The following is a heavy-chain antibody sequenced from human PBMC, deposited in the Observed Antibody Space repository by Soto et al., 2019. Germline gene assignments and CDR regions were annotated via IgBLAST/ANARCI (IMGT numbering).Heavy chain of an antibody. V-gene: IGHV3-30*18. Sequence: GGSLRLSCVASGFNFISYGMHWVRQAPGKGLEWVAVISYDGSNKKYADSVKGRFTISRDNSKNTLYLQMSSLRAEDTAVYYCAKVFYYYDSSGYYYFDYWGQGTLVTVSS. CDR2: ISYDGSNK. D-gene: IGHD3-22*01. J-gene: IGHJ4*02. CDR3: AKVFYYYDSSGYYYFDY. CDR1: GFNFISYG.